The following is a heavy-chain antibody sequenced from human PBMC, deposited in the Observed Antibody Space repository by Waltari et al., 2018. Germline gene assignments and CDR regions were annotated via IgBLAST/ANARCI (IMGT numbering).Heavy chain of an antibody. CDR1: GYTFTTYE. J-gene: IGHJ5*02. Sequence: QVQLVQSGAEVMKPGASVKVSCTASGYTFTTYEINWVRQATGQGFEWMGGVNPKTGYTVYAQKFQGRVTRTRDTSISTACMERSSLNSEDTALYFCARGRDVYAGYDYNWFDPWGQGTLVTVSS. V-gene: IGHV1-8*02. CDR2: VNPKTGYT. D-gene: IGHD5-12*01. CDR3: ARGRDVYAGYDYNWFDP.